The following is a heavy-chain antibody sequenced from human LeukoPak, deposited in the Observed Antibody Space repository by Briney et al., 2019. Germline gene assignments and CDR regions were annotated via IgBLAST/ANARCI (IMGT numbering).Heavy chain of an antibody. D-gene: IGHD3-10*01. CDR3: ARLQRITMAGPDYWYFDL. CDR2: IYYSGTT. J-gene: IGHJ2*01. CDR1: GDSINSYY. Sequence: SETLSLTCTVSGDSINSYYWSWIRQPPEKGLEWIGYIYYSGTTSYNPSLKGRVTISVDTSETQFSLKMNSVTAVDTAVYYCARLQRITMAGPDYWYFDLWGRGTLVTVSS. V-gene: IGHV4-59*01.